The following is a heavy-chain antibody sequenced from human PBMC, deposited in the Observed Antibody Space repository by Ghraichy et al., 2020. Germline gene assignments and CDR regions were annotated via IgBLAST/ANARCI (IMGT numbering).Heavy chain of an antibody. CDR1: GIIFSSYA. Sequence: GGSLRLSCAASGIIFSSYAMSWVRQAPGKGLEWVSAISGSGGSTYYADSVKGRFTISRDNSKNTLYLQMNSLRAEDTAVDYCATDQGGGSYLRANWFAHWGQVTLATVSP. V-gene: IGHV3-23*01. D-gene: IGHD1-26*01. J-gene: IGHJ5*02. CDR2: ISGSGGST. CDR3: ATDQGGGSYLRANWFAH.